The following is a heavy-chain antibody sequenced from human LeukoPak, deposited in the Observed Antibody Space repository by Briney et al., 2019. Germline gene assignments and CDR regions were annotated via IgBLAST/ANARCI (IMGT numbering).Heavy chain of an antibody. D-gene: IGHD4-17*01. Sequence: SETLSLTCTVSGGSISNYYWGWIRQPPGKGLEWIGYIYYSGSTNYNPSLKSRVTISVDTSKNQFSLKLSSVTAADTAVYYCARLHDYGDYYWFDPWGQGTLVTVSS. V-gene: IGHV4-59*01. CDR1: GGSISNYY. CDR2: IYYSGST. CDR3: ARLHDYGDYYWFDP. J-gene: IGHJ5*02.